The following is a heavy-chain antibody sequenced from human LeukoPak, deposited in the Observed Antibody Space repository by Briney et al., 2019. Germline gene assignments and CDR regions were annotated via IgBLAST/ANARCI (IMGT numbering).Heavy chain of an antibody. D-gene: IGHD3-9*01. CDR3: TTDIHILTGYYSEYYFDY. CDR1: GFTFSNAW. Sequence: PGGSLRLSCAASGFTFSNAWMSWVRQAPGKGLEWVGRIKSKADGGTTDYAAPVKGRFTISRDDSKNTLYLQMNSLKTEYTAVYYCTTDIHILTGYYSEYYFDYWGQGTLVTVSS. V-gene: IGHV3-15*01. J-gene: IGHJ4*02. CDR2: IKSKADGGTT.